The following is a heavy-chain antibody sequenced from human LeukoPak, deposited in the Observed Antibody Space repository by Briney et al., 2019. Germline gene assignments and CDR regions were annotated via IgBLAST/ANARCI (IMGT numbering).Heavy chain of an antibody. V-gene: IGHV3-11*06. CDR2: ISGESTFT. Sequence: PGGSLRLSCAASGFTFSDYYMSWIRQAPGKGLEWLSYISGESTFTNYANSVKGRFTISRDNSKNTLFLQMDSLRAEDTAVYYCARDYSSSGGNSGLLEYWGQGTLVTVSS. CDR1: GFTFSDYY. D-gene: IGHD4-23*01. CDR3: ARDYSSSGGNSGLLEY. J-gene: IGHJ4*02.